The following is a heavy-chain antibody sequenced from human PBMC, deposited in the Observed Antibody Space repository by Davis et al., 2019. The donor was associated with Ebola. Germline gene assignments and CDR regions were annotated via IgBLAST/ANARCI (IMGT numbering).Heavy chain of an antibody. V-gene: IGHV3-21*01. Sequence: GGSLRLSCAASGFTFSSYSMNWVRQAPGKGLEWVSSISSNSSYIYYADSVKGRFTISRDNAKNLLYLQMNSLRAEDTAVYYCARFYGSGSYYPYYFDYWGQGTLVTVSS. D-gene: IGHD3-10*01. CDR1: GFTFSSYS. CDR2: ISSNSSYI. CDR3: ARFYGSGSYYPYYFDY. J-gene: IGHJ4*02.